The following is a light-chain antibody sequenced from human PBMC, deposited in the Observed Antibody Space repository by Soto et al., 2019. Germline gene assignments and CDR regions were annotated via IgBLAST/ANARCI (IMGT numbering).Light chain of an antibody. CDR2: DAS. Sequence: DIHRTYSACRRTASGVHRVTITCRASRSISDWLAWDQQKPGTAPELLIFDASNLKSGVSSRFSGSGSGTEFTLTISRLQPADVATYYCLQYSSHSWTFGQGTKVDNQ. V-gene: IGKV1-5*01. CDR3: LQYSSHSWT. CDR1: RSISDW. J-gene: IGKJ1*01.